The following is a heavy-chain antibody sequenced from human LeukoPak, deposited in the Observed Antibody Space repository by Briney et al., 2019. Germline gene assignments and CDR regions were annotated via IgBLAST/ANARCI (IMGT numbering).Heavy chain of an antibody. CDR3: ARDGLP. J-gene: IGHJ5*02. V-gene: IGHV3-30*19. CDR2: IWFDGSYK. Sequence: PGGSLRLSCTASEFMFSSYGMHWVRQAPGKGLEWVAVIWFDGSYKYYADSVKGRFTISRDNSKNTLYLQMNSLRAGDTAVYYCARDGLPWGQGTLVTVSS. CDR1: EFMFSSYG.